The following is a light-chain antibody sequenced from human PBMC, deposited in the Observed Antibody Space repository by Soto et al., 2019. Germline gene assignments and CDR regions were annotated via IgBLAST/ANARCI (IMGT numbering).Light chain of an antibody. CDR3: QQYGSVPLT. CDR2: GAS. CDR1: QSVSTNY. J-gene: IGKJ4*01. V-gene: IGKV3-20*01. Sequence: EIVLTQSPGTLSLSPGERTTLSCRASQSVSTNYLAWYQQKPGQAPRLLISGASNRATGIPDRFSGSGSGADFTLTISRLEPEDFAVYYCQQYGSVPLTFGGGTKVESK.